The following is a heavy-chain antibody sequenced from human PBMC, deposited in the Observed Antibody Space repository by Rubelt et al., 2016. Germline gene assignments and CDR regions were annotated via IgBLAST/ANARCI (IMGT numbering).Heavy chain of an antibody. D-gene: IGHD5-18*01. CDR2: IYYSGST. J-gene: IGHJ6*02. V-gene: IGHV4-59*08. CDR3: ARSGDTAMVFHLRGYYYGMDV. CDR1: SYY. Sequence: SYYWSWIRQPPGKGLEWIGYIYYSGSTNYNPSLKSRVTISVDTSKNQFSLKLSSVTAADTAVYYCARSGDTAMVFHLRGYYYGMDVWGQGTTVTVSS.